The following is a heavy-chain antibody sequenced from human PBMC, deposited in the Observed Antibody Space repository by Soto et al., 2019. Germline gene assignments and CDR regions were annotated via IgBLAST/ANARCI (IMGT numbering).Heavy chain of an antibody. CDR1: GGSISSGNYY. CDR3: ARVFSDSSSFFYP. Sequence: SETLSLTCTVSGGSISSGNYYWSWIRQHPGKGLEWIGYIFYSGRTYYNPSLKSRVTISVDTSKNQFSLKLSSVTAADTAVYYCARVFSDSSSFFYPWGQGTLVTVSS. V-gene: IGHV4-31*03. D-gene: IGHD6-13*01. CDR2: IFYSGRT. J-gene: IGHJ5*02.